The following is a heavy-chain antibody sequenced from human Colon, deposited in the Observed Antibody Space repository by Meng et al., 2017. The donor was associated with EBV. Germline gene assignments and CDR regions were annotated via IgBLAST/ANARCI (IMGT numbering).Heavy chain of an antibody. J-gene: IGHJ5*02. CDR1: GGSISSGTHY. Sequence: VLLQEPVHRLVKPPQTPSLPCIVSGGSISSGTHYWCWIRQLPGKGLEWIAYIHYSGSTYYSPSLKSRVTISVDTSKNQLSLKLSSMTAADTAVYYCARYVFDSSSLYSNWFDPWGQGTLVTVSS. CDR2: IHYSGST. V-gene: IGHV4-31*03. CDR3: ARYVFDSSSLYSNWFDP. D-gene: IGHD3-22*01.